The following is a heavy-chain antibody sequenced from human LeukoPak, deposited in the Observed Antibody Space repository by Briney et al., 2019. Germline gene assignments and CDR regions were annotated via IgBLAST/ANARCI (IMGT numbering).Heavy chain of an antibody. CDR2: ISSSSSTI. CDR3: AKVSGPMAMDY. Sequence: GGSLRLSCAASGFTFSSYSMNWVRQAPGKGLEWVSYISSSSSTIYYADSVKGRFTIARDNAKNSLYLQMNSLRAEDTAVYYCAKVSGPMAMDYWGQGTLVTVSS. J-gene: IGHJ4*02. V-gene: IGHV3-48*01. D-gene: IGHD3-10*01. CDR1: GFTFSSYS.